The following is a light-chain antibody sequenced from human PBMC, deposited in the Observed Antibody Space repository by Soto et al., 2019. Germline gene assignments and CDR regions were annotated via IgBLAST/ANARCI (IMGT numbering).Light chain of an antibody. V-gene: IGKV3-20*01. CDR3: QQYGASPLT. CDR2: GAS. J-gene: IGKJ4*01. Sequence: EIVLTQSPGTLSLSPGERATLSYRASESFARTYLAWYQQKPGQAPRLLIHGASSRATGIPDRFSGSNSGTDFTLTISRLEPEDSAVYYCQQYGASPLTFGGGTKVEIK. CDR1: ESFARTY.